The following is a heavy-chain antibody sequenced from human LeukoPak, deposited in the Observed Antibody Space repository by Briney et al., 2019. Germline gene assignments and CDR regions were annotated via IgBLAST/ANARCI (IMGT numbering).Heavy chain of an antibody. Sequence: GGSLRLSCAASGFTFNTYAIYWVRQAPGKGLEWVSGICGSGGCTYYADSVKGRFTISRDNSKNTVYLQMNSPTADDTAIYYCAKTTVGYSSGRYPGWPADCWGQGTLVTVSS. D-gene: IGHD6-19*01. CDR1: GFTFNTYA. J-gene: IGHJ4*02. CDR2: ICGSGGCT. CDR3: AKTTVGYSSGRYPGWPADC. V-gene: IGHV3-23*01.